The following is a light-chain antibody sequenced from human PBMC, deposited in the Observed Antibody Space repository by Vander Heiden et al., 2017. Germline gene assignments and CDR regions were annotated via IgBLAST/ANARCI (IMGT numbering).Light chain of an antibody. CDR1: SYVRGYNY. CDR2: DVT. CDR3: CSYAGSYTLYV. Sequence: QSALTQPRSVSGSPGQSVTISCTGTSYVRGYNYVSWYQQHPGKAPKLMIYDVTKRPSGVPDRFSGSKSGNTASLTISGLQAEDEADYYCCSYAGSYTLYVFGTGTKVTVL. V-gene: IGLV2-11*02. J-gene: IGLJ1*01.